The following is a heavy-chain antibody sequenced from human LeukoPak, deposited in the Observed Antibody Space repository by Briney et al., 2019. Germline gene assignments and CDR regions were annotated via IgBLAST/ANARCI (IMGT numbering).Heavy chain of an antibody. D-gene: IGHD6-13*01. Sequence: ASVKVSCKASGYTFTSYDINWVRQATGQGLEWMGWMNPNSGNTGYAQKLQGRVTMTTDTSTSTAYMELRSLRSDDTAVYYCARGGSSSWYGGWVDYWGQGTLVTVSS. V-gene: IGHV1-8*01. J-gene: IGHJ4*02. CDR1: GYTFTSYD. CDR2: MNPNSGNT. CDR3: ARGGSSSWYGGWVDY.